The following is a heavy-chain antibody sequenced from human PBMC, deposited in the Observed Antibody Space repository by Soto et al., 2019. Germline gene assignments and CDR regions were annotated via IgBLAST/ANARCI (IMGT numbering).Heavy chain of an antibody. Sequence: GGSLRLSCAASGFTFSSYAMHWVRQAPGKGLEWVAVISYDGSSKYYADSVKGRFTISRDNSKNTLYLQMNSLRAEDTAVYYCARASLYSSGWYDAFDIWGQGTMVTVSS. CDR1: GFTFSSYA. CDR2: ISYDGSSK. CDR3: ARASLYSSGWYDAFDI. D-gene: IGHD6-19*01. V-gene: IGHV3-30-3*01. J-gene: IGHJ3*02.